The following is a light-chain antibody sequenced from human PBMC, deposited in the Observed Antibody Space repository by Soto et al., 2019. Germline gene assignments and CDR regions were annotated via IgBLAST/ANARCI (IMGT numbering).Light chain of an antibody. J-gene: IGKJ1*01. CDR3: QQYNSYSWT. V-gene: IGKV1-5*01. CDR1: QDINNY. Sequence: DIKMTQSPSSLSASVGDRVTITCQASQDINNYLNWYQQKPGKAPKLLIYDASSLESGVPSRFSGSGSGTEFTLTISSLQPDDFATYYCQQYNSYSWTFGQGTKVDI. CDR2: DAS.